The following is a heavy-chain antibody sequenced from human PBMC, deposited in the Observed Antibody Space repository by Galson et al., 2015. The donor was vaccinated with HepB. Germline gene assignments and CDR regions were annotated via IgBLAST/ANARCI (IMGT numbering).Heavy chain of an antibody. CDR2: TSTTSSTT. CDR1: GFTFSSYS. Sequence: SLRLSCAASGFTFSSYSVSWVRQAPGKGLECVSYTSTTSSTTYYADSVKGRFTISRDNAKSSVYLQLNSLRAEDTAVYYCARDRGYCSGGNCYRFFDFWGQGIMVTVSS. J-gene: IGHJ3*01. V-gene: IGHV3-48*01. D-gene: IGHD2-15*01. CDR3: ARDRGYCSGGNCYRFFDF.